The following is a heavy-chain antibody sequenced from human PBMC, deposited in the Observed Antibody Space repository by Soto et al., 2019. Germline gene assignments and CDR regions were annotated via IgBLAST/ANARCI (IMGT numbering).Heavy chain of an antibody. CDR2: ISAYNGNT. CDR3: ARDAAAGLNDY. V-gene: IGHV1-18*01. J-gene: IGHJ4*02. CDR1: GYTFTSYG. D-gene: IGHD6-13*01. Sequence: QVQLVQSGAEVKKPGASVKVSCKASGYTFTSYGISWVRQAPGQGLEWMGWISAYNGNTKYVQKFQGRVTMTTDTPTRTAYMELRSLRSDDTAVYYCARDAAAGLNDYWGQGTLVTVSS.